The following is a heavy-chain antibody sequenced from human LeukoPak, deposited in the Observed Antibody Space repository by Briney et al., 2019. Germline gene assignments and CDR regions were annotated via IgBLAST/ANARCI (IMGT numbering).Heavy chain of an antibody. CDR1: GGTFSSYA. D-gene: IGHD2-2*01. J-gene: IGHJ4*02. CDR3: AILDCSSTSCYLWFGEPNNPAKQH. CDR2: INPSGGST. V-gene: IGHV1-46*01. Sequence: ASVKVSCKASGGTFSSYAISWVRQAPGQGLEWMGIINPSGGSTSYAQKFQGRVTMTRDTSTSTVYMELSSLRSEDTAVYYCAILDCSSTSCYLWFGEPNNPAKQHWGQGTLVTVSS.